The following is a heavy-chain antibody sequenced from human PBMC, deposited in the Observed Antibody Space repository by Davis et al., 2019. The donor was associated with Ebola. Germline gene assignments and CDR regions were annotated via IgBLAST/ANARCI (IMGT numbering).Heavy chain of an antibody. Sequence: GGSLRLSCAASGFTFDDYAMHWVRQAPGKGLEWVSGLSWNSDNIDYADSVKGRFTISRDNAKNSLYLQMSSLRPEDTALYYCAKDLFGDYVRSVYSGLDVWGQGTTVAVSS. CDR2: LSWNSDNI. CDR1: GFTFDDYA. CDR3: AKDLFGDYVRSVYSGLDV. J-gene: IGHJ6*02. D-gene: IGHD4-17*01. V-gene: IGHV3-9*01.